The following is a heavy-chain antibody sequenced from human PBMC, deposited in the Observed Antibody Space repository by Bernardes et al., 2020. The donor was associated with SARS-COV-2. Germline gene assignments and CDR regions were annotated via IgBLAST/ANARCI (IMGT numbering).Heavy chain of an antibody. CDR3: ARDVAGREDF. Sequence: GCLRLLSAASDFTLSSFLMHRVRPVPGKGLVWVFRINEDGTITNYADSVKGRFTISRDNAKNTLFLQMSSLRAEDTAVYYCARDVAGREDFWGQGTLVTVSS. V-gene: IGHV3-74*01. D-gene: IGHD1-26*01. CDR2: INEDGTIT. CDR1: DFTLSSFL. J-gene: IGHJ4*02.